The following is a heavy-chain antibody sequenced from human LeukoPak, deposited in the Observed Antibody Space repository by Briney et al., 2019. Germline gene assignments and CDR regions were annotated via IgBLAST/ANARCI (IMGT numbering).Heavy chain of an antibody. CDR3: AMSASNADQYFDY. D-gene: IGHD2-8*01. Sequence: GGSLRLSCAASGFTFSTYVFHWVRQAPGKGLEWVGFISPDGSKDRYSDSLKGRFTISRDNSQNTLYLQMDSLRGEDAALYYCAMSASNADQYFDYWGQGTLVTVSS. V-gene: IGHV3-30*01. J-gene: IGHJ4*02. CDR1: GFTFSTYV. CDR2: ISPDGSKD.